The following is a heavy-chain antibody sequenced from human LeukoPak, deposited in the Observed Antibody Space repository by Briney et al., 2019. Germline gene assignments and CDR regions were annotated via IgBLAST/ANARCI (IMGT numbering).Heavy chain of an antibody. J-gene: IGHJ6*02. V-gene: IGHV3-30-3*01. CDR3: ARDSGQLAYHGMDV. Sequence: GGSLRLSCAASGFTFSIYAMHWVRQAPGKGLEWVAVVSFDGSNKYYADSVKGRFIISRDISKNTLYLQMNGLRAEDTALYYCARDSGQLAYHGMDVWGQGTTVTVSS. D-gene: IGHD6-13*01. CDR1: GFTFSIYA. CDR2: VSFDGSNK.